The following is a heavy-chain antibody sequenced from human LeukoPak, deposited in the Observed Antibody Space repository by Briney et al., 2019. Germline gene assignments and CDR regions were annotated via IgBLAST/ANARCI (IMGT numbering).Heavy chain of an antibody. V-gene: IGHV4-39*07. CDR1: GDSIRRSSEY. Sequence: PSETLSLTCTVSGDSIRRSSEYWAWIRQAPGKGLEWIGTIYYSGTSYYSPSLKSRVTFSVDTSKNQFSLKLTSVTAADTAVYYCAREAFGVFGVVKPIHYWGRGTLVTVSS. D-gene: IGHD3-3*01. CDR3: AREAFGVFGVVKPIHY. CDR2: IYYSGTS. J-gene: IGHJ4*02.